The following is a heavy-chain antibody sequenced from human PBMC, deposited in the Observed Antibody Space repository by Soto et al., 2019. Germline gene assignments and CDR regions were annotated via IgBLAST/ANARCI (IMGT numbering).Heavy chain of an antibody. CDR3: ATVFDS. V-gene: IGHV3-74*01. J-gene: IGHJ4*02. Sequence: EVQLVESGGALVQPGGSLRLSCAVSGFSVRNNWMHWVRQAPGKGLVWVSRIDNEGSGTSYADSVKGRFTISRDDAKNTVYLQMNSLRAEDTAVYYCATVFDSWGQGTQVTVSS. CDR1: GFSVRNNW. CDR2: IDNEGSGT.